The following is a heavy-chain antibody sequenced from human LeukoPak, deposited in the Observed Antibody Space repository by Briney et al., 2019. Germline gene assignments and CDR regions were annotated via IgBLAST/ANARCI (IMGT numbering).Heavy chain of an antibody. CDR1: GFTSTSYA. D-gene: IGHD3-10*01. CDR3: ARDRAPGVTMVRGNWFDP. Sequence: GGSLRLSCAASGFTSTSYAIYWVRQAPGKGLEWVSAISGSGGSTYYADSVKGRFTISRDNSKNTLYLQMNSLRAEDTAVYYCARDRAPGVTMVRGNWFDPWGQGTLVTVSS. J-gene: IGHJ5*02. V-gene: IGHV3-23*01. CDR2: ISGSGGST.